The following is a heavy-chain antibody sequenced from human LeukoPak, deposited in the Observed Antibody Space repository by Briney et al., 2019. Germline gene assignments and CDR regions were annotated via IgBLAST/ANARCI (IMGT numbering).Heavy chain of an antibody. D-gene: IGHD3-10*01. Sequence: GGSLRLSCTASGFTFSSYTMNWVRQAAGKGLEWVARISWNSVTTGHADSVKGRFTISRDNARNSLWLQMNSLRVEDTAFYYCAKEKVPGTYYGDDAFDVWGQGTLVTVSS. CDR3: AKEKVPGTYYGDDAFDV. CDR1: GFTFSSYT. CDR2: ISWNSVTT. J-gene: IGHJ3*01. V-gene: IGHV3-9*01.